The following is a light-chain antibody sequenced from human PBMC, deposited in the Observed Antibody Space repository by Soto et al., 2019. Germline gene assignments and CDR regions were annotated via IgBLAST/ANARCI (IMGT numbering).Light chain of an antibody. CDR3: QQYGTSAIT. CDR2: GTS. J-gene: IGKJ5*01. CDR1: QTVSSTY. V-gene: IGKV3-20*01. Sequence: ELVLTQSPDTLSLSPGERATLSCRASQTVSSTYLTWFQQQPGQVPRLLIYGTSSRATGIPDRFSASGSGTDFTLTISRLEPEDFAVYYCQQYGTSAITFGQGTRLEIK.